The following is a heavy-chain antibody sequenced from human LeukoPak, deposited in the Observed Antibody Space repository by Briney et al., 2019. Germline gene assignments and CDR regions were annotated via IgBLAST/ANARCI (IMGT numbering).Heavy chain of an antibody. J-gene: IGHJ4*02. D-gene: IGHD3-9*01. Sequence: PSEALSLTCTVSGGFISSYYWSWLRQPPGKGLEWIGYIYYSGSTNYNPSLKSRVTISVDTSKNQFSLKLSSVTAADTAVYYCARDGLGYYDILTPEPRFDYWGQGTLVTVSS. V-gene: IGHV4-59*01. CDR1: GGFISSYY. CDR2: IYYSGST. CDR3: ARDGLGYYDILTPEPRFDY.